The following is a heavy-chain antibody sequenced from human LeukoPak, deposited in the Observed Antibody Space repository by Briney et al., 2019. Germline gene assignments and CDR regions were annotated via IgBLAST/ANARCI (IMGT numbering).Heavy chain of an antibody. CDR1: GFTFSTYT. CDR3: ARDRLTGDHDY. CDR2: ISISGTTI. Sequence: GGSLRLSCAASGFTFSTYTMNWVRQAPGKGLEWLSHISISGTTIHYADSVKGRFTISRDNAKNSLYLQMNSLRAEDTAVYYCARDRLTGDHDYWGQGTLVTVSS. J-gene: IGHJ4*02. V-gene: IGHV3-48*04. D-gene: IGHD3-9*01.